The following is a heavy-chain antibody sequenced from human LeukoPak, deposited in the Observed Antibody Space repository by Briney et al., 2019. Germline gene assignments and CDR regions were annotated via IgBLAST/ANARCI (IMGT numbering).Heavy chain of an antibody. Sequence: GGSLRLSCAASGFTFSVYSMSWVRQAPGKGLEWISYISDSGATEYADSVKGRFTISRDNVMNSLYLQMNSLSDEDTGIYYCARDFWSDGGVWGQGTTVTVSS. CDR2: ISDSGAT. V-gene: IGHV3-48*02. D-gene: IGHD3-3*01. J-gene: IGHJ6*02. CDR1: GFTFSVYS. CDR3: ARDFWSDGGV.